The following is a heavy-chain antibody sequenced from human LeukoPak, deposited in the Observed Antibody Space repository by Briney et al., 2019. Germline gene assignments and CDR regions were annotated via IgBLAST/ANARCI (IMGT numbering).Heavy chain of an antibody. CDR1: GFTFSSYW. CDR3: XXXXXXXXXGVDRGLFGY. D-gene: IGHD3-10*01. V-gene: IGHV3-74*01. J-gene: IGHJ4*02. Sequence: GGSLRLSCAASGFTFSSYWMHWVRQAPGKGLVWVSRIKSDGSSTSYADSVKGRFTISRDNAKNSLYLQMNSLRAEDTALYYCXXXXXXXXXGVDRGLFGYWGQGTLVTVSS. CDR2: IKSDGSST.